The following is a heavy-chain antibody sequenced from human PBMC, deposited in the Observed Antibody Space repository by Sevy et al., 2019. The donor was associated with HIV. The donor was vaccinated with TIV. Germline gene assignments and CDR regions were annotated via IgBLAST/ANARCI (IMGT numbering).Heavy chain of an antibody. CDR2: TYYKSKWYN. CDR3: ARESRWFFFHFDY. J-gene: IGHJ4*02. D-gene: IGHD3-10*01. CDR1: GDSVSTYSAA. V-gene: IGHV6-1*01. Sequence: SQTLSLTCAISGDSVSTYSAAWNWIRQSPSRGLEWLGRTYYKSKWYNDYALSVKSRISINPYTPKNQISLQLNSVTPEDTAVYYCARESRWFFFHFDYWGQGTLVTVSS.